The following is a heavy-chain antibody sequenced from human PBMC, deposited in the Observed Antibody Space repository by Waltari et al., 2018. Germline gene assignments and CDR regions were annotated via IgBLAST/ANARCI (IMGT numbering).Heavy chain of an antibody. CDR3: SYGRFEY. CDR2: IYSGGST. CDR1: GFTVSSNY. V-gene: IGHV3-66*02. D-gene: IGHD5-18*01. Sequence: EVQLVESGGGLVQPGGSLRLSCAGSGFTVSSNYMNWVRQTPGKGLEWVAIIYSGGSTDYADSVKGRFTISRDNSKNTLHLQMNSLRAEDTAVYFCSYGRFEYWGQGTLVTVSS. J-gene: IGHJ4*02.